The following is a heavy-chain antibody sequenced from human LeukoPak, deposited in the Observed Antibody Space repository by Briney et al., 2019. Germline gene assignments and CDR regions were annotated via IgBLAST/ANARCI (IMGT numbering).Heavy chain of an antibody. Sequence: GGSLRLSCAASGFTFSSSAMSWVRQAPGKGLEWVSGISGSGGRTFYADSVKGRFTISRDNSQNTLHLEMNSLRPEDTAVYYCAKGPPTIFGVVIDDWGQGTLVTVSS. CDR1: GFTFSSSA. CDR3: AKGPPTIFGVVIDD. CDR2: ISGSGGRT. J-gene: IGHJ4*02. D-gene: IGHD3-3*01. V-gene: IGHV3-23*01.